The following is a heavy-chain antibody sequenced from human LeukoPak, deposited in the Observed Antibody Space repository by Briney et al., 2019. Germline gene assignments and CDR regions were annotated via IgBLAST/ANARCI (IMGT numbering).Heavy chain of an antibody. Sequence: PSETLSLTCTVSGGSISSSSYYWGWIRQPPGNGLEWIGSIYYSGSTYYNPSLKSRVTISVDTSKNQFSLKLSSVTAADTAVYYCARRDTNGYYLFWGQGTPVTVSS. D-gene: IGHD3-22*01. CDR3: ARRDTNGYYLF. CDR2: IYYSGST. J-gene: IGHJ4*02. CDR1: GGSISSSSYY. V-gene: IGHV4-39*07.